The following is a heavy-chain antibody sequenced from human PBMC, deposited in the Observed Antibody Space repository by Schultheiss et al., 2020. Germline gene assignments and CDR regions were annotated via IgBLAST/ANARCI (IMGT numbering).Heavy chain of an antibody. CDR1: GGSISSGGYY. V-gene: IGHV4-31*03. Sequence: SQTLSLTCTVSGGSISSGGYYWSWIRQHPGKGLEWIGYIYYSGSTYYNPSLKSRVTISVDTSKNQFSLKLSSVTAADTAVYYCARCTSGSCDYFDYWGQGTLVTVSS. CDR3: ARCTSGSCDYFDY. CDR2: IYYSGST. J-gene: IGHJ4*02. D-gene: IGHD1-26*01.